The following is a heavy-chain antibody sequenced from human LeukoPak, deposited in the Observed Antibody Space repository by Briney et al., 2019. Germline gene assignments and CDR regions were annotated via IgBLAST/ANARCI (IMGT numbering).Heavy chain of an antibody. V-gene: IGHV4-4*02. CDR1: GGSISSSSW. Sequence: MPSGTLSLTCAVSGGSISSSSWWSWVRQPPGKGLEWIGEVYHSGSPNYNPSFRGRVTISVDTSKNQFSLKLSSVTAADTAVYYCARDRFGHYFDYWGQGTLVTVSS. CDR2: VYHSGSP. J-gene: IGHJ4*02. CDR3: ARDRFGHYFDY. D-gene: IGHD3-10*01.